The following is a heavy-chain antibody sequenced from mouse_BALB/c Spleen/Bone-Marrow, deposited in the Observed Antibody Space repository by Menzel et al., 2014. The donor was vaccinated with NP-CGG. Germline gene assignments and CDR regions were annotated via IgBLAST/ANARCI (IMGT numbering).Heavy chain of an antibody. CDR1: GFTFNNYG. D-gene: IGHD2-1*01. CDR3: SRGNYGNYVDYFDY. Sequence: EVTLVESGGGLVQPGGSLKVSCAASGFTFNNYGMSWVRQTPDKRLELVATINRNGGSSYYPDSVKGRFTISRDNAKNTLYLQMSSLKSEDTAIYYCSRGNYGNYVDYFDYWGQGTTLTVSS. J-gene: IGHJ2*01. CDR2: INRNGGSS. V-gene: IGHV5-6-3*01.